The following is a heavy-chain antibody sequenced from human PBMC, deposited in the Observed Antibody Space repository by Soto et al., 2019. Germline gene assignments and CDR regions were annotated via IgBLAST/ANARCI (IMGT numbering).Heavy chain of an antibody. J-gene: IGHJ4*02. D-gene: IGHD3-22*01. V-gene: IGHV4-61*01. CDR1: GGSVSSGSYY. CDR2: IYYSGSA. CDR3: ARRFDSSGYYHFDY. Sequence: SEPLSLTCTVSGGSVSSGSYYWSWIRQSPGKGLEWIGYIYYSGSANYNPSLKSRVTISVDTSKNQLSLKLSSVTAADTAVYYCARRFDSSGYYHFDYWGQGTLVTVSS.